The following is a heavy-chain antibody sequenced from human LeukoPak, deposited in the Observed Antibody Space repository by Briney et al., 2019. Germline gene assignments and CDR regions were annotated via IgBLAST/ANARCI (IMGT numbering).Heavy chain of an antibody. CDR2: IYSGGST. J-gene: IGHJ4*02. V-gene: IGHV3-53*01. CDR3: ARSNANWHSSGWYSDY. CDR1: GFTVSSNY. D-gene: IGHD6-19*01. Sequence: GGSLRLSCAASGFTVSSNYMSWVRQAPGKGLEWVSVIYSGGSTYYADSVKGRFTISRDNSKNTLYLQMNSLRAEDTAVYYCARSNANWHSSGWYSDYWGQGTLVTVSS.